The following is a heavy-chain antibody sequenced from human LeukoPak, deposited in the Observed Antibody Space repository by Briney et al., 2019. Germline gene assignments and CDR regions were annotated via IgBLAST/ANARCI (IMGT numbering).Heavy chain of an antibody. D-gene: IGHD6-13*01. CDR2: ISCDGSNK. V-gene: IGHV3-30-3*01. Sequence: GGSLRLSCAASGFTFKTYTMHWVRQAPGKGLEWVAPISCDGSNKYYADSVKGRFTISRDNSKNTLYLQMNSLRAEDTAVYYCARSHTNHDLAASYYFDYWGQGTLVTVSS. J-gene: IGHJ4*02. CDR1: GFTFKTYT. CDR3: ARSHTNHDLAASYYFDY.